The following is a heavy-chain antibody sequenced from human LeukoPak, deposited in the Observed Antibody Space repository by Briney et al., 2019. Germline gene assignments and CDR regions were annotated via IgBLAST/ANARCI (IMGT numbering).Heavy chain of an antibody. J-gene: IGHJ4*02. CDR1: GFTFSSYA. CDR2: ISASGGST. Sequence: GGSLRLSCAASGFTFSSYAMTWVRQAPGKGLEWVSAISASGGSTYYADSVKGRFTISRDNSKNTLYLQMNSLRAEDTAVYYCAKIYCSSTSCHFDYWGQGTLVTVSS. V-gene: IGHV3-23*01. CDR3: AKIYCSSTSCHFDY. D-gene: IGHD2-2*01.